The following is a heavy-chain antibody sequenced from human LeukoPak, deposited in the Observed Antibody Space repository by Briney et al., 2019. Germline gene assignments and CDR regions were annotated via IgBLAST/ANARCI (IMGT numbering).Heavy chain of an antibody. Sequence: GGSLRLSCAASGFTFSSYWMHWVRQAPGKGLVWVSRINSDGSSTNYADSVKGRFTISRDNAKNTLYLQMNSLRAEDTAVYYCAKDSVGVAGPEYWGQGTLVTVSS. CDR3: AKDSVGVAGPEY. J-gene: IGHJ4*02. CDR1: GFTFSSYW. CDR2: INSDGSST. V-gene: IGHV3-74*01. D-gene: IGHD6-19*01.